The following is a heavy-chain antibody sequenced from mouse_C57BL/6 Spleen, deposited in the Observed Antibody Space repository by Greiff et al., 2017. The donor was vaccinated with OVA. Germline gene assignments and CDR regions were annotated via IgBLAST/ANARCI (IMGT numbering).Heavy chain of an antibody. CDR3: ARHYCGSSFDY. V-gene: IGHV5-6*01. CDR1: GFTFSSYG. D-gene: IGHD1-1*01. Sequence: EVQVVESGGDLVKPGGSLKLSCAASGFTFSSYGMSWVRQTPDKRLEWVATISSGGSYTYYPDSVKGRFTISRDNAKNTLYLQMSSLQSEDTAMYYCARHYCGSSFDYWGQGTTLTVSS. J-gene: IGHJ2*01. CDR2: ISSGGSYT.